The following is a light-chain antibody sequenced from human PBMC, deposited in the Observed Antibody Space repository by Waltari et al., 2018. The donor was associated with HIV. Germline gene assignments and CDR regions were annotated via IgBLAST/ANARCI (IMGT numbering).Light chain of an antibody. CDR1: QNIGSY. J-gene: IGKJ2*01. CDR2: AAS. V-gene: IGKV3D-15*01. CDR3: HQYNDWPRST. Sequence: LLLTQSPVTLSVSPGDRVTLSCRASQNIGSYLAWYQQMSAQSPSLLVYAASIRAPGSPARFTGSGSETDFYLIIDGLQPDDCAVYYCHQYNDWPRSTFGQWTKVEIK.